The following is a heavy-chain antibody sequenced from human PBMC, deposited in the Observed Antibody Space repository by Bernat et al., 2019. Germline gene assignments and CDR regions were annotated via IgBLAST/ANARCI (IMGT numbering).Heavy chain of an antibody. CDR1: GYAFTGYG. J-gene: IGHJ4*02. Sequence: QVQLVQPGAEMKKPGASVKVSCKASGYAFTGYGISWVRQAPGQGLEWMGWISPHSGNTNYAQKFQGRVTMTTDTSTTTAYMELRSLRSDDTAVYYCARDELSRGFSYGHDYWGQGTLVTVSS. CDR3: ARDELSRGFSYGHDY. D-gene: IGHD5-18*01. V-gene: IGHV1-18*01. CDR2: ISPHSGNT.